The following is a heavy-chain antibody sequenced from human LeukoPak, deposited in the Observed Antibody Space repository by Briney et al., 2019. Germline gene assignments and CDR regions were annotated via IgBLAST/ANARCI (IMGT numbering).Heavy chain of an antibody. CDR2: IYYSGST. CDR1: GGSVSSGSYY. Sequence: SETLSLTCTVSGGSVSSGSYYWSWIRQPPGKGLEWIGYIYYSGSTNYNPSLKSRVTISVDTSKNQFSLKLNSVTAADTAVYYCARAPPYYYGMDVWGKGTTVTVSS. CDR3: ARAPPYYYGMDV. J-gene: IGHJ6*04. V-gene: IGHV4-61*01.